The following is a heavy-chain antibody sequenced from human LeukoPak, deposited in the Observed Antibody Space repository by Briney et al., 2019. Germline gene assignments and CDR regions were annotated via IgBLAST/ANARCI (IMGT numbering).Heavy chain of an antibody. Sequence: GGSLRLSCAASGFTFSSYGMHWVRQAPGKGLEWVAFIRYDGSNKYYADSVKGRFTISRDNSKNTLYLQMNSLRAEDTAVYYCAKDPEGHDYSNYVGWFDPWGQGTLVTVSS. D-gene: IGHD4-11*01. CDR3: AKDPEGHDYSNYVGWFDP. CDR2: IRYDGSNK. CDR1: GFTFSSYG. J-gene: IGHJ5*02. V-gene: IGHV3-30*02.